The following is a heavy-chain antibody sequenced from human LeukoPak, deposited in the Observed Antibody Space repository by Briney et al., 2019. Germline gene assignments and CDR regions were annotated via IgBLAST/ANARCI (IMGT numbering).Heavy chain of an antibody. CDR1: GYTFTSYD. Sequence: ASVKVSCKASGYTFTSYDINWVRQATGQGLEWMGWMNPNSGNTGYAQKFQGRVTMTSNTSISTAYMELSSLRSEHTAVYYCAVITMVRGVITHFDYWGQGTLVTVSS. V-gene: IGHV1-8*01. CDR3: AVITMVRGVITHFDY. J-gene: IGHJ4*02. D-gene: IGHD3-10*01. CDR2: MNPNSGNT.